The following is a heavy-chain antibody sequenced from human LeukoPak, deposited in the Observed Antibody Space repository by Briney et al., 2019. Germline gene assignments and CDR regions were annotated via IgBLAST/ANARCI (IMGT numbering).Heavy chain of an antibody. Sequence: GGSLRLSCTASGFTFSAYAMMWVRQAPGKGPEWVSAIRGGGGSAFYADSVKGRFTISRDNSKYALFLQMNSLRAEDTAVYYCARDPNGDYIGALDMWGPGTMVTVSS. CDR3: ARDPNGDYIGALDM. J-gene: IGHJ3*02. CDR2: IRGGGGSA. D-gene: IGHD4-17*01. V-gene: IGHV3-23*01. CDR1: GFTFSAYA.